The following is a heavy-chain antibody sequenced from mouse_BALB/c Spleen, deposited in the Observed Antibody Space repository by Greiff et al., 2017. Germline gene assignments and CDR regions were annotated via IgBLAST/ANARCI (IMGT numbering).Heavy chain of an antibody. Sequence: DVKLQESGPGLVKPSQSLSLTCTVTGYSITSDYAWNWIRQFPGNKLEWMGYISYSGSTSYNPSLKSRISITRDTSKNQFFLQLNSVTTEDTATYYCARRGYGNPYAMDYWGQGTSVTVSS. CDR2: ISYSGST. CDR3: ARRGYGNPYAMDY. CDR1: GYSITSDYA. J-gene: IGHJ4*01. D-gene: IGHD2-1*01. V-gene: IGHV3-2*02.